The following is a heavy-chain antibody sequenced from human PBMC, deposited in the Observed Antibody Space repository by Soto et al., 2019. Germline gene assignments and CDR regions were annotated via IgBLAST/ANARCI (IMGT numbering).Heavy chain of an antibody. CDR2: VSTSGAT. V-gene: IGHV4-4*07. Sequence: QVQLQESGPRLVKPSETLSLTCTVSDDFISSYYWNWIRQPAGKGLEWIGRVSTSGATNYNPSLESRVTMSVDTSNNQFCLKLTSVTAADTAVYFCARADYEILTGSYAMDVWGQGTTVTVSS. D-gene: IGHD3-9*01. CDR3: ARADYEILTGSYAMDV. J-gene: IGHJ6*02. CDR1: DDFISSYY.